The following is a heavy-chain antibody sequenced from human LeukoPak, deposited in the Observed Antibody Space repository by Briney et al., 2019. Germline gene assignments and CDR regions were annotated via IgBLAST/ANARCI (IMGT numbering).Heavy chain of an antibody. J-gene: IGHJ4*02. V-gene: IGHV3-9*01. CDR3: AKAGRPFVETNDFDY. D-gene: IGHD3-3*01. Sequence: PGGSLRLSCAASGFTFDEYAMHWVRQAPGKGLEWVSGISWNSGSIGYADSVKGRFTISRDNAKNSLYLQMNSLRAEDTALYYRAKAGRPFVETNDFDYWGQGTLVTVSS. CDR2: ISWNSGSI. CDR1: GFTFDEYA.